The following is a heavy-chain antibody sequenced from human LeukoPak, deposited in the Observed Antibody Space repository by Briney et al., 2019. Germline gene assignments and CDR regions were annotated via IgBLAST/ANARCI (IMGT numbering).Heavy chain of an antibody. V-gene: IGHV1-18*01. CDR1: GYTFTSYG. CDR3: ARDQGGNDFWSGYSYYYYGMDV. CDR2: ISAYNGNT. J-gene: IGHJ6*02. Sequence: ASVKVSCKASGYTFTSYGISWVRQAPGQGLEWMGWISAYNGNTNYAQKLQGRVTMTTDTSTSTAYMELRSLRSDDTAVYYCARDQGGNDFWSGYSYYYYGMDVWGQGTTVTVSS. D-gene: IGHD3-3*01.